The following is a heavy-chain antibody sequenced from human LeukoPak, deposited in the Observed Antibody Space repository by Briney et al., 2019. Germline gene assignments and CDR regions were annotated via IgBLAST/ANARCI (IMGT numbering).Heavy chain of an antibody. Sequence: ASVKVFCKASDYTFTSYGISWVRQAPGQGLEWMGWISAYNGNTNYAQKLQGRVTMTTDTSTSTAYMELRSLRSDDTAVYYCARDGVGYCTDGVCYPDYWGQGTLVTVSS. J-gene: IGHJ4*02. CDR2: ISAYNGNT. CDR1: DYTFTSYG. V-gene: IGHV1-18*01. D-gene: IGHD2-8*01. CDR3: ARDGVGYCTDGVCYPDY.